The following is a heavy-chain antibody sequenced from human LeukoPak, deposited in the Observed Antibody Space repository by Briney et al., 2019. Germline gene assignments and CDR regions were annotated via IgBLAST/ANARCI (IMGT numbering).Heavy chain of an antibody. Sequence: PGASQRLSCAASGFTFSSYWMHWVRQAPGKGLVWVSRSNTYGSSTSYADSVKGRFTISRDNAKNTLYLQMNSLRAEDTAVYYCARVRSGTQTYYYYYHMDVWGKGTTV. CDR3: ARVRSGTQTYYYYYHMDV. J-gene: IGHJ6*03. V-gene: IGHV3-74*01. D-gene: IGHD1-1*01. CDR1: GFTFSSYW. CDR2: SNTYGSST.